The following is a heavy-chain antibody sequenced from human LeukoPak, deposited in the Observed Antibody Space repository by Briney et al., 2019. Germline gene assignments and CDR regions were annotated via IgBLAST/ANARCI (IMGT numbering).Heavy chain of an antibody. Sequence: GESLKISFQGSGYHFRRYWVAWVRQMSGKGLEWMGIIYPGDSETRYSPSFEGQVTISADRSIGTAYLHWRSLEASDTAMYFCARPACNGFNCYFNYGMDVWGQGTTVTVSS. D-gene: IGHD2-8*01. J-gene: IGHJ6*02. CDR3: ARPACNGFNCYFNYGMDV. CDR1: GYHFRRYW. V-gene: IGHV5-51*01. CDR2: IYPGDSET.